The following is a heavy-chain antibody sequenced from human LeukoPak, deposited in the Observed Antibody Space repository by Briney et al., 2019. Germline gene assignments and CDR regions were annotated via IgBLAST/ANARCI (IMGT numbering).Heavy chain of an antibody. CDR2: ISWNSGSI. CDR1: GFTFDDYA. V-gene: IGHV3-9*01. D-gene: IGHD6-13*01. CDR3: AKDYYIAAKEMIAFDI. Sequence: PGRSLRLSCAASGFTFDDYAMHWVRQAPGKGLEWVSGISWNSGSIGYADSVKGRFTISRDNAKNSLYLQMNSLRAEDTALYYCAKDYYIAAKEMIAFDIWGQGTMVTVSS. J-gene: IGHJ3*02.